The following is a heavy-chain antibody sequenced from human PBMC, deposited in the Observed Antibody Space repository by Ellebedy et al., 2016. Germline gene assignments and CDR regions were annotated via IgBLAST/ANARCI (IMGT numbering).Heavy chain of an antibody. V-gene: IGHV3-33*01. CDR1: GFTFSNYG. D-gene: IGHD3-22*01. CDR2: IWYDGSNK. CDR3: ARGSGYHFDY. Sequence: GESLKISCAASGFTFSNYGMHWVRQAPGKGLEWVAVIWYDGSNKYYTDSMKGRFTISRDNSKNTLYLQMNSLRVEDTAVYYCARGSGYHFDYWGQGTLVTVSS. J-gene: IGHJ4*02.